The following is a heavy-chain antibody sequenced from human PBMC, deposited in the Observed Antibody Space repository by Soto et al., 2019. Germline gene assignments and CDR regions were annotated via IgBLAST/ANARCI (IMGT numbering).Heavy chain of an antibody. V-gene: IGHV1-69*08. CDR3: ARDRITTRGDAFDL. CDR2: IIPIPDIT. CDR1: GGTFSTYI. D-gene: IGHD3-3*01. Sequence: QVQLVQSGAEVRKPGSSVKVSCKAPGGTFSTYIISWVRQAPGQGLEWMGRIIPIPDITNYAQKFQGRVTVTADRSTSTAYMELTRLKSEDTAGYYCARDRITTRGDAFDLWGQGTMVTVSS. J-gene: IGHJ3*01.